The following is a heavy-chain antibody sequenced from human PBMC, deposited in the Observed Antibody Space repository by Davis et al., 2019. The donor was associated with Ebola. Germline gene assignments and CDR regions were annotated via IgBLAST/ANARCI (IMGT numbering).Heavy chain of an antibody. Sequence: MPSETLSLTCTVSGDSISSYYWSWIRQPPGKGLEWIGYIYYSGSTNYNPSLKSRVSISIDTSKKQFSLKLTSVTAADTAVYYCARGPTRYYFDNWGQGTLVTVSS. CDR2: IYYSGST. V-gene: IGHV4-59*08. J-gene: IGHJ4*02. CDR3: ARGPTRYYFDN. CDR1: GDSISSYY.